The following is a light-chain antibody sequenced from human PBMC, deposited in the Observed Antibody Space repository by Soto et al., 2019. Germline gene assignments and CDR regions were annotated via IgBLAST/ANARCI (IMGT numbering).Light chain of an antibody. CDR2: NNN. CDR3: APWDDSLNGVV. Sequence: QSVVTQPPSASGTPGQRVTISCSGSSSNIGSNTVNWYQQLPGTAPKLLIYNNNQRPSGVPDRFSGSKSGTSASLAISGLQSEDEADYYCAPWDDSLNGVVFGGGTKLTVL. CDR1: SSNIGSNT. V-gene: IGLV1-44*01. J-gene: IGLJ2*01.